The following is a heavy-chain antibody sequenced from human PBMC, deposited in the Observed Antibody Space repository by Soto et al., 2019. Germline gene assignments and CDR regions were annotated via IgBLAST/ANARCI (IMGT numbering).Heavy chain of an antibody. V-gene: IGHV1-69*05. CDR1: GGTFSSYA. D-gene: IGHD2-2*01. CDR3: ARGYCSSTSCQYYFDF. CDR2: IIPIFGTA. Sequence: SVKVSCKASGGTFSSYAISWVRQAPGQGLEWMGGIIPIFGTANYAQKFQGRVTITRDTSASTAYMELASLESEDTAVYHCARGYCSSTSCQYYFDFWGQGTQVTVSS. J-gene: IGHJ4*02.